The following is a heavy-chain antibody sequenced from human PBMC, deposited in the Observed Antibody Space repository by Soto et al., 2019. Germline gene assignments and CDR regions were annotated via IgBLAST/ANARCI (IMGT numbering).Heavy chain of an antibody. J-gene: IGHJ5*02. Sequence: QVQLQQWGAGLLKPSETLSLTCAVYGGSFSGYYWSWIRQPPGKGVEWIGEINHSGSTNYNPSLKSRVTISVDTSKNQFSLKLISVTAADTAVYYCARRYSWWFDPWGQGTLVTVSS. CDR2: INHSGST. D-gene: IGHD5-18*01. CDR1: GGSFSGYY. V-gene: IGHV4-34*01. CDR3: ARRYSWWFDP.